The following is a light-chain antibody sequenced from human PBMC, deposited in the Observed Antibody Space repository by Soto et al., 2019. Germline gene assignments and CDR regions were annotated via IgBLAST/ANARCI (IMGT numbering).Light chain of an antibody. V-gene: IGKV3-11*01. J-gene: IGKJ2*01. CDR3: HQRRNWHT. CDR2: DAS. Sequence: EFVLTQSPATLSLSPGERATLSCRASQSVGSYLAWYQQKPGQAPRLLIYDASNRATGIPARFSGSGSGTDFTLTISSLEPEDFAVYYCHQRRNWHTFDQGTNLEIK. CDR1: QSVGSY.